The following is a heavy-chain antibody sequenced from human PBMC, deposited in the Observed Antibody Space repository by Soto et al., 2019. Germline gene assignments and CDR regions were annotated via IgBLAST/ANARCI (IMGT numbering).Heavy chain of an antibody. D-gene: IGHD6-19*01. Sequence: QMQLVESGGGVVQPGGSLRLSCAASGFTFNYYPMHWVRQAPGKGLEWVAVVSFDGSNKYYADSVKGRFTISKDNSKNNPYLHLNSLSREDTAVYYCARLPGPLVAVLYIYPLDGREAMSDVDVWGQGTTVTVSS. CDR3: ARLPGPLVAVLYIYPLDGREAMSDVDV. CDR2: VSFDGSNK. J-gene: IGHJ6*02. CDR1: GFTFNYYP. V-gene: IGHV3-30-3*01.